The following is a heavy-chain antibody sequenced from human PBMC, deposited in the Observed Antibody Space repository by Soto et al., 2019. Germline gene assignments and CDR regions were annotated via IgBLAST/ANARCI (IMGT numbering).Heavy chain of an antibody. CDR3: ARGGYGSNSEDSFYI. J-gene: IGHJ3*02. D-gene: IGHD6-25*01. CDR2: IYPGDSDT. CDR1: GYTFTAYW. Sequence: GESLLISCKGSGYTFTAYWIGWVRQMPGKGLEWMGIIYPGDSDTRYSPSFQGQVTISAEKSISTAHLQWRSLKASDTAMYYCARGGYGSNSEDSFYIWGPGTMVTVSS. V-gene: IGHV5-51*01.